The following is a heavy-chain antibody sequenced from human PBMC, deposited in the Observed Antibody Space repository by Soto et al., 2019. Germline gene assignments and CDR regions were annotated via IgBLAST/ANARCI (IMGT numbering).Heavy chain of an antibody. V-gene: IGHV4-34*01. D-gene: IGHD3-22*01. CDR3: ARARQYYDTGGYYYYYGMDV. Sequence: SETLSLTCAVYGGSFSGYYWTWIRQPPGTGLEWIGEINHSGSTNYNPSLKSRVTISVDTSKNQFSLKLTSVTAADTAMYYCARARQYYDTGGYYYYYGMDVWGQGTTVTVSS. J-gene: IGHJ6*02. CDR2: INHSGST. CDR1: GGSFSGYY.